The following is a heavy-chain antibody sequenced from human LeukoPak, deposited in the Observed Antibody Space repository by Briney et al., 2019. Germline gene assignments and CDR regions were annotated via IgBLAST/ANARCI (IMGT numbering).Heavy chain of an antibody. J-gene: IGHJ5*02. CDR1: GASISSYY. CDR2: ISYSGST. CDR3: ARDLKYQLLLKGHWFDP. V-gene: IGHV4-59*01. Sequence: PSETLSLTCTVSGASISSYYWNWIRQPPGKGLEWIGYISYSGSTNYNPSLKSRVTISVDTSKNQFSLKLSSVTAADTAVYYCARDLKYQLLLKGHWFDPWGQGTLVTVSS. D-gene: IGHD2-2*01.